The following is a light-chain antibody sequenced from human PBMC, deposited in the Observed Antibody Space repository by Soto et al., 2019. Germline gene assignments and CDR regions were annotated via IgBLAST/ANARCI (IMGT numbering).Light chain of an antibody. CDR2: SAS. J-gene: IGKJ4*01. V-gene: IGKV1-39*01. CDR1: QAISRY. Sequence: DIQMTQSPSSLSASVGDRVTITCRASQAISRYLNWYQQKPGKAPNLLISSASGLQSGVPPRFSGSGSGTEFTLTISSLQPEDSATYFCQQGFNIPLTFGGGTKVEI. CDR3: QQGFNIPLT.